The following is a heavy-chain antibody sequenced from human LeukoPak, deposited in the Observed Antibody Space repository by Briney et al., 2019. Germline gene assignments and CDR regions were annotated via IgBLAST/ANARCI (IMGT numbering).Heavy chain of an antibody. V-gene: IGHV1-2*02. CDR2: INPNSGGT. J-gene: IGHJ3*02. CDR1: GYTFTGYY. Sequence: ASVKVSCKASGYTFTGYYMHWVRQAPGQGLEWMGWINPNSGGTNYAQKFQGRVTMTRDTSISTAYMELSRLRSEDTAVYYCARDGGYCSGGSCNRGAFDIWGQGTMVTVSS. D-gene: IGHD2-15*01. CDR3: ARDGGYCSGGSCNRGAFDI.